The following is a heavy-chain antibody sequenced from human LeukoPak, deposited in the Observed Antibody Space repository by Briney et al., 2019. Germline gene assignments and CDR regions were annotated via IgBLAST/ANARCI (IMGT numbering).Heavy chain of an antibody. CDR1: GYTFNNYA. V-gene: IGHV1-3*03. J-gene: IGHJ4*02. Sequence: WASVKVSCKTSGYTFNNYAMHWVRQAPGQRLEWMGCINGDNGNTQYSQKLQGRVTFTRDTSASTAYMELSSLTSEDMAVFYCARGGPNSGGWTLDHWGQGTLVSVSS. D-gene: IGHD6-19*01. CDR3: ARGGPNSGGWTLDH. CDR2: INGDNGNT.